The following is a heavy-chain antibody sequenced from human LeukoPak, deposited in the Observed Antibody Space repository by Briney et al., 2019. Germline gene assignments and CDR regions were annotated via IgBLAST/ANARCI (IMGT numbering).Heavy chain of an antibody. D-gene: IGHD1-26*01. CDR1: GFVVSSNY. Sequence: GGSLRLSCAASGFVVSSNYMNWVRQAPGKGLEWVSHITASGTAMFYADSVKGRFTISRDNAKNSLYLQMNSLRDEDTAVYYYASSGSYRFDYWGQGTLVTVSS. CDR3: ASSGSYRFDY. J-gene: IGHJ4*02. CDR2: ITASGTAM. V-gene: IGHV3-48*02.